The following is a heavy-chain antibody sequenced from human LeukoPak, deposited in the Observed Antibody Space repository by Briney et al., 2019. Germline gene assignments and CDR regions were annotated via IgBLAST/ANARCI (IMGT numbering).Heavy chain of an antibody. Sequence: KSSETLSLTCIVSGYSISSGYYWGWIRQPPGKGLEWIGEINHSGSTNYNPSLKSRVTISVDTSKNQFSLKLSSVTAADTAVYYCARKKRYGVVLPKYWFDPWGQGILVTVSS. CDR3: ARKKRYGVVLPKYWFDP. D-gene: IGHD4-17*01. CDR1: GYSISSGYY. J-gene: IGHJ5*02. V-gene: IGHV4-38-2*02. CDR2: INHSGST.